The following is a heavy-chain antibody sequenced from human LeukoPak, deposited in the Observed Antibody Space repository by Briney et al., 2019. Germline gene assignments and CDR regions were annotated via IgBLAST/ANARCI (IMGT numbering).Heavy chain of an antibody. CDR1: GFTFSSYG. D-gene: IGHD1-1*01. J-gene: IGHJ4*02. CDR2: ISYDGSNK. V-gene: IGHV3-30*18. Sequence: GRSLRLSCAASGFTFSSYGMHWVRQAPGKGLEWVAVISYDGSNKYYADSVKGRLTISRDNSKNTLYLQMNSLRAEDTAVYYCAKNWNYMDYWGQGTLVTVSS. CDR3: AKNWNYMDY.